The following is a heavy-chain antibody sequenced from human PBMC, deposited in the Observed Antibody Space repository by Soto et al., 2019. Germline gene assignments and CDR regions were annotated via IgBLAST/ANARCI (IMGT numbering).Heavy chain of an antibody. V-gene: IGHV6-1*01. D-gene: IGHD5-12*01. J-gene: IGHJ5*02. Sequence: SQTLSLTCAISGDSVSGNSAAWNWIRQSPSRGLEWLGRTYFRSKWYNDYAVSVKSRIIISPDTSNNQFSLQLNSVTPEDTAVYFCAKGDNLGPKTGYAFDPWGQGIMVTVSS. CDR2: TYFRSKWYN. CDR3: AKGDNLGPKTGYAFDP. CDR1: GDSVSGNSAA.